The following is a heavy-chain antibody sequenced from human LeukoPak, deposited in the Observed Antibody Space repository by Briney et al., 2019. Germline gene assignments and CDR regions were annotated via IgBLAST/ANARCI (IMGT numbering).Heavy chain of an antibody. CDR1: GFTFSSYS. Sequence: PGGSLRLSCAASGFTFSSYSMNWVRQAPGKGLEWVSYISSSSSTIYYADSVKGRFTISRDTAKNSLYLQMNSLRHDDTAVYYCASPGYCSGGSCYSDVGYYYYGMDVWGQGTTVTVSS. CDR2: ISSSSSTI. CDR3: ASPGYCSGGSCYSDVGYYYYGMDV. D-gene: IGHD2-15*01. J-gene: IGHJ6*02. V-gene: IGHV3-48*02.